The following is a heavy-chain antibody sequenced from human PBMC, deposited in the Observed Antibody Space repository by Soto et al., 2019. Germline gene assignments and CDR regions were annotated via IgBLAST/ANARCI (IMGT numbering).Heavy chain of an antibody. CDR2: ISSSSSTI. CDR3: ARDFGDIVVVPAADSEGYYYYYGMDV. CDR1: GFTFSSYS. J-gene: IGHJ6*02. D-gene: IGHD2-2*01. V-gene: IGHV3-48*02. Sequence: EVQLVESGGGLVQPGGSLRLSCAASGFTFSSYSMNWVRQAPGKGLEWVSYISSSSSTIYYADSAKGRFTISRDNAKNSLYLQMNTLRDEDTAVYYCARDFGDIVVVPAADSEGYYYYYGMDVWGQGTTVTVSS.